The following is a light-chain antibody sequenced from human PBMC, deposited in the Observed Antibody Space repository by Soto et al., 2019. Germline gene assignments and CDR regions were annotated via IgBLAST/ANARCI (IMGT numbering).Light chain of an antibody. V-gene: IGKV3-11*01. CDR1: QSISSY. J-gene: IGKJ3*01. Sequence: EIVLTQSPVTLSLSPGERATLSCRASQSISSYLAWYQHKPGQTPRLLIYDASERATGIPARFSGSGSGTDFTLTISSLEPEDFAVYYCQQRSNWPSFGPGTKVDIK. CDR3: QQRSNWPS. CDR2: DAS.